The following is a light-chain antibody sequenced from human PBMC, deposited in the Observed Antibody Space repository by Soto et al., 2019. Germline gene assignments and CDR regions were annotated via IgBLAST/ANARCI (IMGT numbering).Light chain of an antibody. CDR2: AGS. J-gene: IGLJ1*01. CDR3: CSYASSITSYV. V-gene: IGLV2-23*01. Sequence: QSALAQPASVSGSPGQLITISCTGTSSDVGSYNVVSWYQRHPGKAPKLIIYAGSQRPSGVSNRFSGSKSGNTASLTISGLQAEDEADYYCCSYASSITSYVFGTGTKVTVL. CDR1: SSDVGSYNV.